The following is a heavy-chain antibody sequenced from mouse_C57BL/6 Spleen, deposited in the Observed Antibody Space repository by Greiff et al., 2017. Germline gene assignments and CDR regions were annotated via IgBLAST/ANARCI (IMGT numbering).Heavy chain of an antibody. D-gene: IGHD3-2*02. J-gene: IGHJ3*01. CDR1: GYTFTSYD. Sequence: VQLQQSGPELVQPGASVKLSCKASGYTFTSYDINWVKQRPGQGLEWIGWIYPRGGSTKYNEKFKGKATLTVDTSSSTAYMELHSLASEDSAVYFCARGGLNGSGYRFAYWGQGTLVTVSA. V-gene: IGHV1-85*01. CDR2: IYPRGGST. CDR3: ARGGLNGSGYRFAY.